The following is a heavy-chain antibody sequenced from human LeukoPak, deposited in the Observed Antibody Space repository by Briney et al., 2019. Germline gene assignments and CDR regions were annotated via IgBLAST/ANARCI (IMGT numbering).Heavy chain of an antibody. D-gene: IGHD3-10*01. V-gene: IGHV3-30*04. J-gene: IGHJ3*02. CDR1: GFTFSSYA. CDR3: ARDYFGSGPYYAFEI. Sequence: PGGSLRLSCAASGFTFSSYAMHWVRQAPGKGLEWVAVMSYDGSNRYYADSVKGRFTISRDNSKNTLYLQTNSLRAEDTAVYYCARDYFGSGPYYAFEIWGQGTMVTVSS. CDR2: MSYDGSNR.